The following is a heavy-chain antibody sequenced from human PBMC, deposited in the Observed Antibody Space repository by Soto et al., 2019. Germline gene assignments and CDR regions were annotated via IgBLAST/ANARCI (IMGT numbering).Heavy chain of an antibody. CDR1: GGSISSGGYY. Sequence: QVQLQESGPGLVKPSQTLSLTCTVSGGSISSGGYYWSWIRQHPGKGLEWIGYIYYSGSTYYNPSLRSRVTIAVDTSKDQFSLRLSSVTAADTAVYYCARGGYYYGMDVWGQGTTVTVSS. V-gene: IGHV4-31*03. CDR3: ARGGYYYGMDV. CDR2: IYYSGST. J-gene: IGHJ6*02.